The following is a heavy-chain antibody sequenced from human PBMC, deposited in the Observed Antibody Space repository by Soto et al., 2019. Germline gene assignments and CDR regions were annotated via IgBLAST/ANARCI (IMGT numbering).Heavy chain of an antibody. CDR2: INHSGST. J-gene: IGHJ6*02. CDR3: ARGPKRGYSGYDWVYYYGMDV. D-gene: IGHD5-12*01. V-gene: IGHV4-34*01. CDR1: GGSFSGYY. Sequence: SETLSLTCAVYGGSFSGYYWSWIRQPPGKGLEWIGEINHSGSTNYNPSLKSRVTISVDTSKNQFSLKLSSVTAADTAVYYCARGPKRGYSGYDWVYYYGMDVWGQGTTVT.